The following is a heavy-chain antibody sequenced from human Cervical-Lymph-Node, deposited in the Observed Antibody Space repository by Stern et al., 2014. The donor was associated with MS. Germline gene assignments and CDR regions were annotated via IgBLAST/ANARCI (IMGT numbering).Heavy chain of an antibody. J-gene: IGHJ6*02. V-gene: IGHV3-73*01. Sequence: EVQLLESGGGLVQPGGSLKLSCAASGFTFSGSAMYWVRQASGKGLEWVGRIRSKANSYATAYAASVKGRFTISRDDSENTAYLQMNSLKTEDTAVYYCARHPEHLFIHMDVWGQGTTVTVSS. CDR1: GFTFSGSA. CDR3: ARHPEHLFIHMDV. D-gene: IGHD3-10*02. CDR2: IRSKANSYAT.